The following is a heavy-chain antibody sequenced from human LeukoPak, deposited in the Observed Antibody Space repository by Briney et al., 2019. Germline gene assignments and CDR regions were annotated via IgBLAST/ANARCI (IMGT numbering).Heavy chain of an antibody. CDR3: ARKLEPPDY. Sequence: GGSLRLSCAASGFTFSSYAMSWVRQAPGKGLDWVSAISGDGSEAFYADSVKGRFTISRDNAKNSLYLQMNSLRAEDTAVYYCARKLEPPDYWGQGTLVTVSS. J-gene: IGHJ4*02. V-gene: IGHV3-23*01. D-gene: IGHD1-1*01. CDR2: ISGDGSEA. CDR1: GFTFSSYA.